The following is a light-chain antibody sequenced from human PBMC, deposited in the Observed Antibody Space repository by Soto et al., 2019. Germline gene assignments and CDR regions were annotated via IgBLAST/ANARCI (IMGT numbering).Light chain of an antibody. CDR2: GAS. CDR3: QQYNNWPPLT. CDR1: QSVSSN. Sequence: EIVMTQSPATLSLSPLERGTLXCRASQSVSSNLAWYQQKPGQAPRLLIYGASTRATGIPARFSGSGSGTEFTLTISSLQSEDFAVYYCQQYNNWPPLTFGGGTKVDNK. J-gene: IGKJ4*01. V-gene: IGKV3D-15*01.